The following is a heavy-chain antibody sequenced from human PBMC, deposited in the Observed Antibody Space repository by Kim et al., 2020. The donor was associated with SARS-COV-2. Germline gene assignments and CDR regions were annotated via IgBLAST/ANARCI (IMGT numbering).Heavy chain of an antibody. V-gene: IGHV3-64D*06. CDR2: ISSNGGST. CDR1: GFTFSSYA. J-gene: IGHJ3*02. CDR3: VKDSPVKLGSRLYDFWSGSSAFDI. D-gene: IGHD3-3*01. Sequence: GGSLRLSCSASGFTFSSYAMHWVRQAPGKGLEYVSAISSNGGSTYYADSVKGRFTISRDNSKNTLYLQMSSLRAEDTAVYYCVKDSPVKLGSRLYDFWSGSSAFDIWGQGTMVTVSS.